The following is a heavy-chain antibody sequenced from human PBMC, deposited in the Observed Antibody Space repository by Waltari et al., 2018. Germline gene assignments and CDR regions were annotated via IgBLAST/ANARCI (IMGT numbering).Heavy chain of an antibody. D-gene: IGHD2-15*01. J-gene: IGHJ4*02. CDR1: GFTFDDYA. CDR2: ISWDGGST. Sequence: EVQLVESGGVVVQPGGSLRLSCAASGFTFDDYAMHWVRQAPGKGLEWVSLISWDGGSTYYTDSVKGRFTISRDNSKNSLYLQMNSLRAEDTALYYCAKSSYSQLDYWGQGTLVTVSS. V-gene: IGHV3-43D*04. CDR3: AKSSYSQLDY.